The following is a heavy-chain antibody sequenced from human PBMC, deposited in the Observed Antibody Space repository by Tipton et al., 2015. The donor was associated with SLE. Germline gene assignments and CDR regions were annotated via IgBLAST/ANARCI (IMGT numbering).Heavy chain of an antibody. CDR2: IYYSGST. J-gene: IGHJ4*02. CDR1: GGSISSSSYY. Sequence: LRLSCTVSGGSISSSSYYWGWIRQPPGKGLEWIGSIYYSGSTYYNPSLKSRVTISVDTSKNQFSLKLSSVTAADTAVYYCARTTSGRPFDYWGQGTLVTVSS. V-gene: IGHV4-39*01. D-gene: IGHD1-26*01. CDR3: ARTTSGRPFDY.